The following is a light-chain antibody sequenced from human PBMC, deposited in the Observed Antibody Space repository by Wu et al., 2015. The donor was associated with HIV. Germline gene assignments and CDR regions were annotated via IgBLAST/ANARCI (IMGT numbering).Light chain of an antibody. CDR1: KNVGSD. CDR2: GAS. Sequence: MVMTQSPATLSVSPGERATLSCRASKNVGSDLVWYQQKPGQAPKIIIYGASTRATGIPARFSGSGSGTEFTLTISSVQSEDFAVYICQQYNEWPAFGQGTKVEIK. CDR3: QQYNEWPA. J-gene: IGKJ1*01. V-gene: IGKV3-15*01.